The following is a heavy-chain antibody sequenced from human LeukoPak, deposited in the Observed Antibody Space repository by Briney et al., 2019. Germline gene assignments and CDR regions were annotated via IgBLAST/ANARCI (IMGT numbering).Heavy chain of an antibody. CDR2: INAGNGNT. CDR1: GYTFTSYA. D-gene: IGHD6-19*01. J-gene: IGHJ4*02. V-gene: IGHV1-3*01. Sequence: ASVTASCTASGYTFTSYAMHWVRQAPGQRLEWMGWINAGNGNTKYSQKFQGRVTITRDTSASTAYMELSSLRSEDTAVYYCARAPQQWLVLPDYWGQGTLVTVSS. CDR3: ARAPQQWLVLPDY.